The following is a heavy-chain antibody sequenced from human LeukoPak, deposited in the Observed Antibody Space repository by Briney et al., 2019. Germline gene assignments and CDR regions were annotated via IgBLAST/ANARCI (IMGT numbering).Heavy chain of an antibody. D-gene: IGHD5-12*01. Sequence: ASVKVSCKASGYTFTSYGISWVRQAPGQGLEWMGWISAYNGNTNYAQKLQGRVTMTTDTSTSTAYMELRSLRSDDTAVYYCARQVRGYSGYDSYCFDYWGQGTLVTVSS. CDR3: ARQVRGYSGYDSYCFDY. V-gene: IGHV1-18*01. CDR2: ISAYNGNT. CDR1: GYTFTSYG. J-gene: IGHJ4*02.